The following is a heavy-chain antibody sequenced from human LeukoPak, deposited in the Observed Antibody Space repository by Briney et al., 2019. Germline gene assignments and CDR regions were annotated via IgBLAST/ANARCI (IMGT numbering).Heavy chain of an antibody. CDR3: ARAYDSSGYYADY. J-gene: IGHJ4*02. CDR1: GFTFSSYS. D-gene: IGHD3-22*01. Sequence: PGGSLRLSCAASGFTFSSYSMNWFRQAPGKGLEWVSPISSSSSYVYYADSVKGRFTISRDNAKNSLYLQMNSLRAEDTAVYYCARAYDSSGYYADYWGQGTLVTVSS. CDR2: ISSSSSYV. V-gene: IGHV3-21*01.